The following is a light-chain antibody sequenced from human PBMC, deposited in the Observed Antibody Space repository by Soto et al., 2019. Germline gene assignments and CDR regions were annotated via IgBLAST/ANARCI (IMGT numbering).Light chain of an antibody. Sequence: QSVLTQPPSVSAAAGQKVTISCSGSSSNIGNNYVSWYQHLPGTAPKLLIYDNNERPSGIPDRFSGSKSGTSATLGITGLQTGDEADYYCGTWDTSLSAVLFGGGTQLTVL. CDR3: GTWDTSLSAVL. V-gene: IGLV1-51*01. CDR2: DNN. J-gene: IGLJ2*01. CDR1: SSNIGNNY.